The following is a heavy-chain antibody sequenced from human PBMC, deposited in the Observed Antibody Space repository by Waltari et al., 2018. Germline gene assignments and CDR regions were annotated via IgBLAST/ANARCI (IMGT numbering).Heavy chain of an antibody. Sequence: QVQLVQSGAEVKKPGASVKVSCKASGYTFTGYYMHWVRQAPGQGLEWRGWINPNSGGTNYAQKFQGRGTRTRDTSISTAYMELSRLRSDDTAVYYCALYYYDSSGYYRVARYWGQGTLVTVSS. D-gene: IGHD3-22*01. CDR2: INPNSGGT. J-gene: IGHJ4*02. CDR3: ALYYYDSSGYYRVARY. V-gene: IGHV1-2*02. CDR1: GYTFTGYY.